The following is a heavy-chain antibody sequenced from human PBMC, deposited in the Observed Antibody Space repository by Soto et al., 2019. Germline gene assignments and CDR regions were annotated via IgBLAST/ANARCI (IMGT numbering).Heavy chain of an antibody. Sequence: QVQLVQSGAAVKKPGSSVKVSCKASGGTFSSYTISWVRQAPGQGLEWMGRIIPILGIANYAQKFQGRVTITADKSTSTAYMELSSLRSEDTAVYYCARDGGCSSTSCYVNYWGQGTLVTVSS. D-gene: IGHD2-2*01. CDR3: ARDGGCSSTSCYVNY. J-gene: IGHJ4*02. CDR2: IIPILGIA. CDR1: GGTFSSYT. V-gene: IGHV1-69*08.